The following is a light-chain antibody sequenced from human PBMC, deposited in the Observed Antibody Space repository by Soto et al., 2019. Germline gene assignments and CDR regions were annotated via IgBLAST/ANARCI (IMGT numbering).Light chain of an antibody. J-gene: IGKJ4*01. Sequence: EIVLTQSPATLSVSPGERATLSCRASQSVSSNLAWYQQKPGQAPRLVIYGASTRATGIPARFSGSGSGTEFTLTMSSLQSEDFAVYYCQHYNKLPLTFGGGAKVEIK. CDR1: QSVSSN. V-gene: IGKV3-15*01. CDR2: GAS. CDR3: QHYNKLPLT.